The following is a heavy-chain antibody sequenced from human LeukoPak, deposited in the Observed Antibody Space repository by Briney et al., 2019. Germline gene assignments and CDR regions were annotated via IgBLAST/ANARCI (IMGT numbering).Heavy chain of an antibody. Sequence: SVKVSCKASVGTXSIYAISWVGQAPGQGLEWMGGSISIFGKANYAQKCPGRVTITADESTTTAYMELRSLRLEDTAVYYCERSDVYGSRSYVFDYWGQGTLVTVSS. CDR3: ERSDVYGSRSYVFDY. CDR1: VGTXSIYA. D-gene: IGHD3-10*01. J-gene: IGHJ4*02. CDR2: SISIFGKA. V-gene: IGHV1-69*01.